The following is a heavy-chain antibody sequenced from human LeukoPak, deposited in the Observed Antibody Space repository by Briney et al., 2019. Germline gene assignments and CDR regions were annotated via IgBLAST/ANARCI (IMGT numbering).Heavy chain of an antibody. CDR2: IIPIFGTA. V-gene: IGHV1-69*13. CDR3: ARSKNYYDSSGYDRYYYYGMDV. Sequence: GASVKVSCKASGGTFSSYAISWVRQAPGQGLEWMGGIIPIFGTANYAQKFQGRVTITADESTSTAYMELSSLRSEDTAVYYCARSKNYYDSSGYDRYYYYGMDVWGQGTLVTVSS. J-gene: IGHJ6*02. CDR1: GGTFSSYA. D-gene: IGHD3-22*01.